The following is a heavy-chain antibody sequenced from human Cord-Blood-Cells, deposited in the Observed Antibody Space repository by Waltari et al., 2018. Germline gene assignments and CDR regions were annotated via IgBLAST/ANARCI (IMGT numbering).Heavy chain of an antibody. V-gene: IGHV4-34*01. Sequence: QVQLQQWGAGLLKPSDTLSLTCAVYGGSFSGYYWSWIRQPPGKGLEWIGEINHSGSTNYNPSLKSRVTISVDTCKNQFSLKLSSVTAADTAVYDCARGRRGAGDYWGQGTLVTVSS. D-gene: IGHD6-19*01. J-gene: IGHJ4*02. CDR2: INHSGST. CDR1: GGSFSGYY. CDR3: ARGRRGAGDY.